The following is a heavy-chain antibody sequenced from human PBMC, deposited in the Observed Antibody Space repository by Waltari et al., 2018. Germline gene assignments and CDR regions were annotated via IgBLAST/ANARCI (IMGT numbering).Heavy chain of an antibody. J-gene: IGHJ4*02. V-gene: IGHV4-34*01. CDR3: ARGRISQN. Sequence: QVQLQPGGAGLLKPSGTLSRTFAVACRAFSGYYWSWIRQPPGKGLGWTGEINHSGNTNYNPSLRSRVTISVDTSKNQFSMKLSSVTAADTAVYNCARGRISQNWGQGTLVTVSS. CDR2: INHSGNT. D-gene: IGHD2-15*01. CDR1: CRAFSGYY.